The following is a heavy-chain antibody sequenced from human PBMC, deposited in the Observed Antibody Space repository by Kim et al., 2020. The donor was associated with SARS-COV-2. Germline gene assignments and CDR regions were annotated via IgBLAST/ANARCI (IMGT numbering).Heavy chain of an antibody. CDR2: IYYSGST. V-gene: IGHV4-59*13. J-gene: IGHJ2*01. D-gene: IGHD6-6*01. CDR1: GGSISSYY. Sequence: SETLSLTCTVSGGSISSYYWSWIRQPPGKGLEWIGYIYYSGSTNYNPSLKSRVTISVDTSKNQFSLKLSSVTAADTAVYYCARDPISGGLAARRYWYFDLWGRGTLVTVSS. CDR3: ARDPISGGLAARRYWYFDL.